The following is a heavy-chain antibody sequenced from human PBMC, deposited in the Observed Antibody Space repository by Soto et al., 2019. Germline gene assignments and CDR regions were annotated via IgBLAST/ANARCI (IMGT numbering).Heavy chain of an antibody. CDR1: GYTVTDYY. J-gene: IGHJ1*01. V-gene: IGHV1-2*07. CDR2: IDPKNGGT. Sequence: QVQLVQSGTEVKKPGASVKVSCKASGYTVTDYYIHWVRQAPGQGLEWMGWIDPKNGGTIYAHKFQDRVTMTXETXXSTAYMDLXXXXXXXXXLYYCARDXXXXXXXWGX. D-gene: IGHD3-10*01. CDR3: ARDXXXXXXX.